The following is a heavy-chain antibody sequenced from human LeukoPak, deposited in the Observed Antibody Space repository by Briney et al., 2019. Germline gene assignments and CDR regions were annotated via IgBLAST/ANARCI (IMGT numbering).Heavy chain of an antibody. Sequence: PSETLSLTCTVSGGSISSYYWSWIRQPPAKGLEWIGYIYYSGSTNYNPSLKSRVTISVDTSKNQFSLKLSSVTAADTAVYYCARSVSAYYYGSGSYLSIDYWGQGTLVTVSS. CDR2: IYYSGST. CDR3: ARSVSAYYYGSGSYLSIDY. J-gene: IGHJ4*02. V-gene: IGHV4-59*01. CDR1: GGSISSYY. D-gene: IGHD3-10*01.